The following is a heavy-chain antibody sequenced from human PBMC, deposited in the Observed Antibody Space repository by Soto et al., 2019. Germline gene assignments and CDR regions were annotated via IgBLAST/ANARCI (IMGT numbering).Heavy chain of an antibody. CDR3: AKDRFLEWLFFDY. V-gene: IGHV3-30*18. CDR1: GFTFSSYG. D-gene: IGHD3-3*01. Sequence: GGSLRLSCAASGFTFSSYGMHWVRQAPGKGLEWVAVISYDGCIKYYADSVKGRFTISRDNSKNTLYLQMNSLRAEDTAVYYCAKDRFLEWLFFDYWGQGTLVTVSS. CDR2: ISYDGCIK. J-gene: IGHJ4*02.